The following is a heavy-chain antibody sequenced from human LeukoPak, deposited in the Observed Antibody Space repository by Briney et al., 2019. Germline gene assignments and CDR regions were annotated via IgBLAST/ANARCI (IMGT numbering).Heavy chain of an antibody. J-gene: IGHJ4*02. V-gene: IGHV3-30-3*01. Sequence: PGRSLRLSCAASGFTFSSYAMHWVRQAPGKGLEWVAVISYDGSNKYHADSVKGRFTISRDNSKNTLYLQMNSLRAEDTAVYYCARDYDSSGYADYWGQGTLVTASS. CDR1: GFTFSSYA. D-gene: IGHD3-22*01. CDR3: ARDYDSSGYADY. CDR2: ISYDGSNK.